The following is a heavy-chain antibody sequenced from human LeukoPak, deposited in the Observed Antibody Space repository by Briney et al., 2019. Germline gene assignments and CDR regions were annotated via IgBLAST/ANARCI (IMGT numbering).Heavy chain of an antibody. Sequence: SETLSLTCTVSVGSTSSGSYYWSWIRQPAGKGLEWIGRIYTSGSTNYNPSLKSRVTISVDTSKNQFSLQLNSVTPEDTAVYYCARESGTRGRNWFDPWGQGTLVTVSS. CDR1: VGSTSSGSYY. CDR3: ARESGTRGRNWFDP. J-gene: IGHJ5*02. CDR2: IYTSGST. D-gene: IGHD1-26*01. V-gene: IGHV4-61*02.